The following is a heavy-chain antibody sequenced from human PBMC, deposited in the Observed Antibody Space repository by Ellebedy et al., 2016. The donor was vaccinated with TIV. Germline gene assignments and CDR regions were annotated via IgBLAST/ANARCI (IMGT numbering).Heavy chain of an antibody. CDR3: ARVRPINLLYSSSSYWFGP. J-gene: IGHJ5*02. CDR2: ISHNGNT. D-gene: IGHD6-6*01. CDR1: GGSFSGYS. Sequence: SQTLSLTCXVYGGSFSGYSWRWIRQPPGRGLEWIGEISHNGNTNYKPSLKSRVTISVDTSRNQFTLNLTSVTAADTAVYYCARVRPINLLYSSSSYWFGPWGQGTLVTVSS. V-gene: IGHV4-34*01.